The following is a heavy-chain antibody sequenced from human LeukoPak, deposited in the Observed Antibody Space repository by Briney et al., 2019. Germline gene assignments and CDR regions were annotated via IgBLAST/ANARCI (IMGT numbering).Heavy chain of an antibody. CDR3: ARDPYGAIDY. CDR1: GYTFTGGSY. V-gene: IGHV1-2*06. CDR2: INPKSGGT. D-gene: IGHD3-10*01. J-gene: IGHJ4*02. Sequence: ASVKASCKASGYTFTGGSYIHWVRQAPGQGLEWMGRINPKSGGTTYARKFQGRVTLTRDSSISIAYMELSSLRSDDTATYYCARDPYGAIDYWGQGTLVTVSS.